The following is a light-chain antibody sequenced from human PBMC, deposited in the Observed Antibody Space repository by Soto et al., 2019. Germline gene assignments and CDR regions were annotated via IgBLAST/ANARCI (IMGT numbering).Light chain of an antibody. CDR3: SSYGGFNNVL. J-gene: IGLJ2*01. CDR1: GTDVGQYNY. V-gene: IGLV2-8*01. Sequence: QSVLTQPPSASGSPGQSVTISCTGAGTDVGQYNYVSWYQQHPGKAPKLLIHHVSRRPSRVPARFSGSKSGNTASLTVSGLQTEDEADYYCSSYGGFNNVLFGGGTKVTVL. CDR2: HVS.